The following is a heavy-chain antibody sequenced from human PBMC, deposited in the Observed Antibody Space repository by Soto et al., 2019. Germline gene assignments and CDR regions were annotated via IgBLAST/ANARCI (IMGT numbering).Heavy chain of an antibody. Sequence: GESLKISCKGSGYDFNSHWISWVRQMPGKGLEWMGRIDPSDSFTKYSPSFQGHVTISVDKSISTAYLQWSSLEASDTAIYYCGRLTSYDFSRMDVWGQGTTVTSP. CDR3: GRLTSYDFSRMDV. CDR2: IDPSDSFT. J-gene: IGHJ6*02. D-gene: IGHD3-3*01. CDR1: GYDFNSHW. V-gene: IGHV5-10-1*01.